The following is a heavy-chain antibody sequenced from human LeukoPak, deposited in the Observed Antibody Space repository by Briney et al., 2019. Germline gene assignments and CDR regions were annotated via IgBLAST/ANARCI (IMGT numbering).Heavy chain of an antibody. D-gene: IGHD6-19*01. CDR1: RFTFSSYG. V-gene: IGHV3-30*18. CDR3: AKDLRQWLVDYFDY. CDR2: ISYDGSNK. Sequence: GGSLRLSCAASRFTFSSYGMHWVRQAPGKGLEWVAVISYDGSNKYYADSVKGRFTISRDNSKNTLYLQMNSLRAEDTAVYYCAKDLRQWLVDYFDYWGQGTLVTVSS. J-gene: IGHJ4*02.